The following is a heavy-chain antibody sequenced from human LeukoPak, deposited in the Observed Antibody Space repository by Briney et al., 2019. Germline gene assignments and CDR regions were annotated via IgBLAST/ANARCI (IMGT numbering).Heavy chain of an antibody. Sequence: GGFLRLSCAASGFTFSSYWMSWVRQAPGKGLEWVANIKQDGSEKYYVDSVKGRFTISRDNAKNSLYLQMNSLRAEDTAVYYCARDPRYCTNGVCYFSPSYWGQGTLVTVSS. V-gene: IGHV3-7*01. CDR3: ARDPRYCTNGVCYFSPSY. J-gene: IGHJ4*02. D-gene: IGHD2-8*01. CDR2: IKQDGSEK. CDR1: GFTFSSYW.